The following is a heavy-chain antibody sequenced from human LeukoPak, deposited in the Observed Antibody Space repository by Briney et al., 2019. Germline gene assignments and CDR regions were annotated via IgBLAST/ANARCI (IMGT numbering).Heavy chain of an antibody. CDR2: ISYDGSNT. J-gene: IGHJ4*02. Sequence: GRSLRLSCAASEFSFSSCGMHWVRQAPGKRLEWVAAISYDGSNTDYADSVKGRFTISRDNSKNTLYLQMNSLRAEDTAVYYCAKAGYYDSSGYYYYCDSWGQGTLVTVSS. D-gene: IGHD3-22*01. CDR3: AKAGYYDSSGYYYYCDS. V-gene: IGHV3-30*18. CDR1: EFSFSSCG.